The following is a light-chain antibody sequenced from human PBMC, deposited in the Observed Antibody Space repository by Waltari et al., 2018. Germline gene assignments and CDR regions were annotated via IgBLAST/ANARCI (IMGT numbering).Light chain of an antibody. CDR1: SSGIGSYKT. Sequence: QSALTQPPSVSGSPGQSVPIPCTGTSSGIGSYKTVSWYQQSPGTAPKLMIYEVTNRPSGVPDRFSGSKSANTASLTISGLQVEDEADYYCNSFTSSNTWVFGGGTRLTVL. J-gene: IGLJ3*02. CDR2: EVT. CDR3: NSFTSSNTWV. V-gene: IGLV2-18*02.